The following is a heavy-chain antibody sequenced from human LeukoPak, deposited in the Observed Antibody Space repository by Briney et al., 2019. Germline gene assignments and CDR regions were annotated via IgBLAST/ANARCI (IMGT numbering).Heavy chain of an antibody. CDR1: GFTFSSYS. CDR3: ASLDYYDSSGYYRHSVPDY. Sequence: PGGSLRLSCAASGFTFSSYSMNWVRQAPGKGLEWVSSISSSSSYIYYVETVKGRFTISRDNARNSLYLQMNSLRAEDTAVYYCASLDYYDSSGYYRHSVPDYWGQGTLVTVSS. J-gene: IGHJ4*02. CDR2: ISSSSSYI. D-gene: IGHD3-22*01. V-gene: IGHV3-21*01.